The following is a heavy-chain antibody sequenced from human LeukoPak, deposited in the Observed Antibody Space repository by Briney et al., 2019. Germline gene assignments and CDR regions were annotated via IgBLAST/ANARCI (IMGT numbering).Heavy chain of an antibody. D-gene: IGHD1-26*01. Sequence: AGGSLRLSCAASGFTFSSYAMSWVRQAPGKGLEWVSAISGCGGSTYYADSVKGRFTISRDNSKNTLYLQMNSLRAEDTAVYYCAKSTGRSYLYAFDIWGQGTMVTVSS. CDR1: GFTFSSYA. CDR2: ISGCGGST. V-gene: IGHV3-23*01. J-gene: IGHJ3*02. CDR3: AKSTGRSYLYAFDI.